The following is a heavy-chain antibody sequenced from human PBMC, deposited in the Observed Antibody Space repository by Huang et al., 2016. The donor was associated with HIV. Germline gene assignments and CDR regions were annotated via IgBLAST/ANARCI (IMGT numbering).Heavy chain of an antibody. D-gene: IGHD6-19*01. CDR3: ALKGDSSGWEYFRH. Sequence: QVQLVESGGGVVQPGRSLRLSCAASGFIFSNYGMHWVRQARGKGLEWVALISYEGSNKDYTDAVKGRFSISRDNSKNTLYLQMNSLRAEDTAVYYCALKGDSSGWEYFRHWGQGTLVTVSS. J-gene: IGHJ1*01. CDR1: GFIFSNYG. V-gene: IGHV3-30*03. CDR2: ISYEGSNK.